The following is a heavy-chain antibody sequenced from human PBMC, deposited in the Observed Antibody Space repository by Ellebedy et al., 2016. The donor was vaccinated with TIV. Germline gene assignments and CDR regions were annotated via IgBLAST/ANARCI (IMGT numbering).Heavy chain of an antibody. Sequence: AASVKVSCKTSGYTFSSYGVSWVRQTPGQGLEWMGWISVRTGKTKFPHSFQGRLTLTTDTSTSTAYMELRSLRSDDAALYYCTRDHYYDSAGSFDSWGQGTQVIVSS. D-gene: IGHD3-22*01. J-gene: IGHJ5*01. CDR1: GYTFSSYG. CDR3: TRDHYYDSAGSFDS. V-gene: IGHV1-18*01. CDR2: ISVRTGKT.